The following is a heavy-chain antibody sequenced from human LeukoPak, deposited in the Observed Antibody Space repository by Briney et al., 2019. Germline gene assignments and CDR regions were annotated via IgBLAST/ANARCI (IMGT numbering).Heavy chain of an antibody. CDR2: IYTSGST. D-gene: IGHD6-19*01. V-gene: IGHV4-61*02. J-gene: IGHJ6*03. CDR1: GGSISSGSYY. CDR3: ARLGAAVAGHYYYYYMDV. Sequence: SETLSLTCTVSGGSISSGSYYWSWIRQPAGRGLEWIGRIYTSGSTNYNPSLKSRVTISVDTSKNQFSLKLSSVTAADTAVYYCARLGAAVAGHYYYYYMDVWGKGTTVTISS.